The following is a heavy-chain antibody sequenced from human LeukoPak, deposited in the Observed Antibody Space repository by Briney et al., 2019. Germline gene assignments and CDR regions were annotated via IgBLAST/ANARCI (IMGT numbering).Heavy chain of an antibody. CDR2: ISNSGSSI. D-gene: IGHD3-9*01. J-gene: IGHJ6*03. CDR1: GFTFSSYA. CDR3: ARAGRYFDWLLKGGGYYMDV. Sequence: GGSLRLSCAASGFTFSSYAMSWVRQAPGKGLEWVSYISNSGSSIYYADSVKGRFTISRDNAKNSLYLQMNSLRAEDTAVYYCARAGRYFDWLLKGGGYYMDVWGKGTTVTVSS. V-gene: IGHV3-48*04.